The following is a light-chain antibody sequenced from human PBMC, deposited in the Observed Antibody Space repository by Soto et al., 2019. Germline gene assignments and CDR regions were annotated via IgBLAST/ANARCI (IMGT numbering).Light chain of an antibody. CDR1: QSVSSSY. CDR3: QQYGSPWT. CDR2: GAS. Sequence: EIVLTQSPGTLSLSPGERATLSCRASQSVSSSYLAWYQQKPGQAPRLLIYGASSRATGIPDRFSGRGSGTDFTLTISRLEPEDFAVYYWQQYGSPWTFGQGTKVEIK. V-gene: IGKV3-20*01. J-gene: IGKJ1*01.